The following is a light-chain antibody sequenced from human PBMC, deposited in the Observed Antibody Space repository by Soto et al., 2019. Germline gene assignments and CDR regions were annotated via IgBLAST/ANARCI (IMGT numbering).Light chain of an antibody. CDR2: GAS. CDR1: QSVSSSY. Sequence: EIXLTQSPGTLSLSPGERATLSCRASQSVSSSYLAWYQQKPGQAPRLLIYGASSRATGIPDRFSGSGSGTDFTLTISRLEPEDFAVYYCQQYGSSRTFGQGTKWIS. CDR3: QQYGSSRT. V-gene: IGKV3-20*01. J-gene: IGKJ1*01.